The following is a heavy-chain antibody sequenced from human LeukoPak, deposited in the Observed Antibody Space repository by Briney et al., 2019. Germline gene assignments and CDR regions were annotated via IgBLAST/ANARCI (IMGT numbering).Heavy chain of an antibody. CDR2: IIPILGIA. J-gene: IGHJ4*02. V-gene: IGHV1-69*04. CDR3: ARAKAVAGTGGDY. CDR1: GGTFSSYA. Sequence: SVTVSFKASGGTFSSYAISWGRQAPGHGLEWMGRIIPILGIANYPQKFQGRVTITADKSTSTAYMELSSLRSEDTAVYYCARAKAVAGTGGDYWGQGTLVTVSS. D-gene: IGHD6-19*01.